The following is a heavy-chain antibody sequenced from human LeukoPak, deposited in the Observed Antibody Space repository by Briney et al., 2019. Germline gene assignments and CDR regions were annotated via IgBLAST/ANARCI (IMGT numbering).Heavy chain of an antibody. D-gene: IGHD3-22*01. Sequence: PGGSLRLSCAASGFTFSSYGMHWVRQAPGKGLEWVAVIWYDGSNKYYADSVKGRFTISRDNSKNTLYLQMNSLRAEDTAVYYCARDYDSSGYYYIPDAFDIWGQGTMVTVSS. CDR3: ARDYDSSGYYYIPDAFDI. CDR2: IWYDGSNK. J-gene: IGHJ3*02. V-gene: IGHV3-33*01. CDR1: GFTFSSYG.